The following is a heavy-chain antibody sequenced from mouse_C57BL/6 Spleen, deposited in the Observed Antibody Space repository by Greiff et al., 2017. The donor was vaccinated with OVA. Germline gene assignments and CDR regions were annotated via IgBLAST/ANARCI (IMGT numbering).Heavy chain of an antibody. CDR1: GYTFTSYW. CDR2: IDPSDSYT. J-gene: IGHJ4*01. D-gene: IGHD3-2*02. V-gene: IGHV1-69*01. Sequence: QVQLQQPGAELVMPGASVKLSCKASGYTFTSYWMHWVKQRPGQGLEWIGEIDPSDSYTNYNQKFKGKSTLTVDKSSSTAYMQLSSLTSEDSAVYYCARGGDSSGYNAMDYWGQGTSVTVSS. CDR3: ARGGDSSGYNAMDY.